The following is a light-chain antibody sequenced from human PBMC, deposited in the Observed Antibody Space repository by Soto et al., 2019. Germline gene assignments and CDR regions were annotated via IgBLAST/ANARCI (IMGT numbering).Light chain of an antibody. CDR3: QQYNNWSWT. V-gene: IGKV3D-15*01. J-gene: IGKJ1*01. CDR1: QSVSSSN. Sequence: MVMTQSRGTLSLSRGERLSLSCSASQSVSSSNLAWYHHKHGQAPSLLLSDAANRATGSTARFSGSGSETDLTLTISSLQYEDFAVYYCQQYNNWSWTFGQGTKVDIK. CDR2: DAA.